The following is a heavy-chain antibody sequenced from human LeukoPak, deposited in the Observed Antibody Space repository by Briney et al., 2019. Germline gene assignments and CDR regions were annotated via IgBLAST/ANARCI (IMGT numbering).Heavy chain of an antibody. CDR2: IRSKAYGGTT. J-gene: IGHJ4*02. Sequence: GGSLRLSCTAPGFTFGDYAMSWVRQAPGKGLEWVGFIRSKAYGGTTEYAASVKGRFTISRDDSKSIAYLQMNSLKTEDTAVYYCTRDFRDYYDSSGYFDYWGQGTLVTVSS. V-gene: IGHV3-49*04. CDR1: GFTFGDYA. CDR3: TRDFRDYYDSSGYFDY. D-gene: IGHD3-22*01.